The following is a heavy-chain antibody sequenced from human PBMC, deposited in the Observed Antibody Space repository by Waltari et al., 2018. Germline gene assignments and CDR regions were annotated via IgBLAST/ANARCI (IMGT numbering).Heavy chain of an antibody. CDR2: IYYSGST. V-gene: IGHV4-59*01. CDR3: ASSYDSSGYYYDVVRPFDY. Sequence: QVQLQESGPGLVKPSETLSLTCTVSGGSISSYYWRWIRQPPGKGLEWIGYIYYSGSTNYNPSLKSRVTISVDTSKNQFSLKLSSVTAADTAVYYCASSYDSSGYYYDVVRPFDYWGQGTLVTVSS. CDR1: GGSISSYY. D-gene: IGHD3-22*01. J-gene: IGHJ4*02.